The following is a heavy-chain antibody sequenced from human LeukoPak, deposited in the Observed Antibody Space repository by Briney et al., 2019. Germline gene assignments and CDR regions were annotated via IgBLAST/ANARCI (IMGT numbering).Heavy chain of an antibody. CDR1: GFTFSSYE. J-gene: IGHJ5*02. Sequence: PGGSLRLSCAASGFTFSSYEMNWVRRAPGKGLEWVSYISSSGSTIYYADSVKGRFTISRDNAKNSLYLQMNSLRAEDTAVYYCARGPIFGVVTLNWFDPWGQGTLVTVSS. CDR2: ISSSGSTI. CDR3: ARGPIFGVVTLNWFDP. V-gene: IGHV3-48*03. D-gene: IGHD3-3*01.